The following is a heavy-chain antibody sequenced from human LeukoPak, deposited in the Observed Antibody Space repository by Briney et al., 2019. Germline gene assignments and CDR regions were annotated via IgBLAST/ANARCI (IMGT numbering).Heavy chain of an antibody. J-gene: IGHJ4*02. CDR1: GFTFSSYW. CDR3: ARSLGGDYLGAV. D-gene: IGHD3-10*01. V-gene: IGHV3-21*01. Sequence: GGSLRLSCAASGFTFSSYWMHWVRQAPGKGLEWVSAIFSTSTFTFYADSVKGRFTISRDNAKNSLFLQMNSLRADDTAVYYCARSLGGDYLGAVWGQGTLVSVSS. CDR2: IFSTSTFT.